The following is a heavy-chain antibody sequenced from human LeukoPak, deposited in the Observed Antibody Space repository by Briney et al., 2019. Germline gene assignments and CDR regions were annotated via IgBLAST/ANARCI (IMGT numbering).Heavy chain of an antibody. CDR1: GFTVSSNY. J-gene: IGHJ4*02. Sequence: GGSLRLSCAASGFTVSSNYMSWVRQAPGKGLEWVSVIYSGGSTYYADSVKGRFTISRDNSKNTLYLQMNSLRAEDTAVYHCARTCSGGSCYFDYWGQGTLVTVSS. D-gene: IGHD2-15*01. V-gene: IGHV3-53*01. CDR3: ARTCSGGSCYFDY. CDR2: IYSGGST.